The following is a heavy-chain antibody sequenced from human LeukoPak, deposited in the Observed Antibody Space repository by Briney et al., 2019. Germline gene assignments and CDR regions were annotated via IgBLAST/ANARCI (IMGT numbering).Heavy chain of an antibody. J-gene: IGHJ6*03. CDR1: GYSFTGYY. CDR2: INPNNGDT. V-gene: IGHV1-2*02. Sequence: ASVKVSCKTSGYSFTGYYIHWVRQAPGQELEWMAWINPNNGDTVYAQKFQGRVTMTRDTSINTAYMEVRRLTSDDTADYYCARSAEHCANGVCFTKYYMDVWGKGTTVTVSS. CDR3: ARSAEHCANGVCFTKYYMDV. D-gene: IGHD2-8*01.